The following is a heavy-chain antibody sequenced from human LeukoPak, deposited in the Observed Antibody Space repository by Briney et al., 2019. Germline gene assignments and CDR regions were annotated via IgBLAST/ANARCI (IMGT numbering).Heavy chain of an antibody. CDR1: GFTFSSYG. Sequence: GGSLRLSCAASGFTFSSYGMHWVRQAPGKGLEWVAFIRDDGSNKYYADSVKGRFTISRDNSKNTLYLQMNSLRAEETAGYYWAATRGYFDYWGQGTLVTVSS. CDR3: AATRGYFDY. J-gene: IGHJ4*02. CDR2: IRDDGSNK. V-gene: IGHV3-30*02.